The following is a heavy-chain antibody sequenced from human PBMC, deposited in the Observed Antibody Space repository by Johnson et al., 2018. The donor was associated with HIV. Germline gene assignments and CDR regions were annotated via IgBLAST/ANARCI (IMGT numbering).Heavy chain of an antibody. CDR2: IWYDGSNK. J-gene: IGHJ3*02. CDR3: ARDTSRGRDAFDI. CDR1: GFTFNNYG. D-gene: IGHD3-10*01. Sequence: QMQLVESGGGVVQPGRSLRLSCAASGFTFNNYGMHWVRQAPGKGLEWVAVIWYDGSNKFYIDSVKGRFTISRDNSKNTLFLQMSSLRAEDAAVYYCARDTSRGRDAFDIWGQGTMVTVSS. V-gene: IGHV3-33*01.